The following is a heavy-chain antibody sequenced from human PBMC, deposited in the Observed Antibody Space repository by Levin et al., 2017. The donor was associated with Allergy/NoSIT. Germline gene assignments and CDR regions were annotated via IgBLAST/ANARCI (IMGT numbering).Heavy chain of an antibody. CDR3: TTDSVVVVPAAMGKDYYYYMDV. CDR2: IKSKTDGGTT. V-gene: IGHV3-15*01. CDR1: GFTFSNAW. D-gene: IGHD2-2*01. J-gene: IGHJ6*03. Sequence: ETLSLTCAASGFTFSNAWMSWVRQAPGKGLEWVGRIKSKTDGGTTDYAAPVKGRFTISRDDSKNTLYLQMNSLKTEDTAVYYCTTDSVVVVPAAMGKDYYYYMDVWGKGTTVTVSS.